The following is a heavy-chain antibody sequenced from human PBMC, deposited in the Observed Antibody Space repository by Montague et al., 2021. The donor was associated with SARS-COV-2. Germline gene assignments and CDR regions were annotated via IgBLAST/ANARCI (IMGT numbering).Heavy chain of an antibody. CDR3: ARGCLSYFGAGSHCYGIDV. J-gene: IGHJ6*02. V-gene: IGHV4-59*01. CDR1: GTSFTGYY. CDR2: ISDGGST. Sequence: SETLSLTCSVSGTSFTGYYWNWIRQPPGKGLEWIGYISDGGSTXXXPSXXXRVTMSVDTSKNQMSLNLTSVTAADTAVYYCARGCLSYFGAGSHCYGIDVWGQGTPVTVSS. D-gene: IGHD3-10*01.